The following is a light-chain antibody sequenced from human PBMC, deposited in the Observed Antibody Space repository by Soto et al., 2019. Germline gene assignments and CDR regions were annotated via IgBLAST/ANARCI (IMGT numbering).Light chain of an antibody. CDR3: CSYAGSSTWV. CDR2: EVR. Sequence: QSVLTQPASVSGSPGQSITISCTGTSSDVGSHNLVSWYQQYPGKAPKLIIYEVRKWPAVFSKRFSGSKSGNTASVTITGLQAEDEADYYCCSYAGSSTWVFGGGTTLPVL. V-gene: IGLV2-23*02. CDR1: SSDVGSHNL. J-gene: IGLJ3*02.